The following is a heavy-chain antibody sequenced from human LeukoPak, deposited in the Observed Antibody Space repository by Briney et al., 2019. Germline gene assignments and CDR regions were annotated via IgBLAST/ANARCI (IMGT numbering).Heavy chain of an antibody. CDR2: IKSKTDGGTT. CDR1: GFTFSNAW. D-gene: IGHD3-22*01. Sequence: GGSLRLSCAASGFTFSNAWMSWVRQAPGKGLEWVGRIKSKTDGGTTDYAAPVKGRFTISRDDSKNTLYLQMNSLKTEDTAVYYCTTDLAYYYDSSGFAGYFDHWGQGTLVTVSS. V-gene: IGHV3-15*01. CDR3: TTDLAYYYDSSGFAGYFDH. J-gene: IGHJ4*02.